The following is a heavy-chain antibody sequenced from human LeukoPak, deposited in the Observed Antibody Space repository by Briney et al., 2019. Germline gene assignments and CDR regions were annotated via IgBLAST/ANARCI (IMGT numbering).Heavy chain of an antibody. V-gene: IGHV4-59*01. J-gene: IGHJ3*02. CDR3: TRVKGYYDSSGYYKAHTFDI. CDR1: GGSISSYY. D-gene: IGHD3-22*01. CDR2: IYHSGST. Sequence: SETLSLTCTVSGGSISSYYWSWIRQPPGKGLEWIGYIYHSGSTNYSPSLKSRVTISIDTSRNQFSLKLTSVTAADTAVYYCTRVKGYYDSSGYYKAHTFDIWGQGTMVTVSS.